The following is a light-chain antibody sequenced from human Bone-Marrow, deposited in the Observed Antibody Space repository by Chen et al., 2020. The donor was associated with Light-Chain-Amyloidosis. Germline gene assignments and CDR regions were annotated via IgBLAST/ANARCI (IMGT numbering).Light chain of an antibody. CDR2: GAS. V-gene: IGKV3-20*01. J-gene: IGKJ1*01. Sequence: IVLTQSPGTLSLSPGETATLSCRASQNLHNNWVAWYQQRPGQAPRLLIFGASSRASDIPQRFSGSGSGTDFTLTISGLEPEDFAVYYCQQYGSSSRTFGQGTRVEIK. CDR3: QQYGSSSRT. CDR1: QNLHNNW.